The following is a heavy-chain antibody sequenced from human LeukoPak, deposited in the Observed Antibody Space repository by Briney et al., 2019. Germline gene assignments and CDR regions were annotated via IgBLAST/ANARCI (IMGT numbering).Heavy chain of an antibody. D-gene: IGHD3-9*01. CDR2: INPNSGGT. CDR3: ARSNYILTGYYPGVFDY. J-gene: IGHJ4*02. CDR1: GHTFTGYY. Sequence: GASVKVSCKASGHTFTGYYMHWVRQAPGQGLEWMGWINPNSGGTNYAQKFQGRVTMTRDTSISTAYMELSRLRSDDTAVYYCARSNYILTGYYPGVFDYWGQGTLVTVSS. V-gene: IGHV1-2*02.